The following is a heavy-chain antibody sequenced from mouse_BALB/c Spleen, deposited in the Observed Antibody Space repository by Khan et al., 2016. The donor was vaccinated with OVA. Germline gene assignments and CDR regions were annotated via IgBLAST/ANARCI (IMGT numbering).Heavy chain of an antibody. CDR3: AREAYRYDEYYFDY. D-gene: IGHD2-14*01. Sequence: EVQLVESGGDLVKPGGSLKLSCAASGFTFSSYVMSWVRQTPEKRLEWVASISSGGSTYYPDSVKGRITISRDNARNLLYLQIRSLRSEDTAMYYCAREAYRYDEYYFDYWGQGTTLTVSS. CDR1: GFTFSSYV. V-gene: IGHV5-6-5*01. CDR2: ISSGGST. J-gene: IGHJ2*01.